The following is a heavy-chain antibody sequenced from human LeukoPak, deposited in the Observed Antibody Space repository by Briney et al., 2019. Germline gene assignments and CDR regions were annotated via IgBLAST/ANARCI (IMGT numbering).Heavy chain of an antibody. V-gene: IGHV4-34*01. CDR3: ARGGATPMVFVV. CDR2: INHSGRT. J-gene: IGHJ4*02. Sequence: PSETLSLTCAVYGGSFSNKYWSWIRQSPGKGLEWIGEINHSGRTNYNPSLKSRVAISIDTSKNQFSLHLTSVTAADTAMYYCARGGATPMVFVVWGQGTLVTVSS. CDR1: GGSFSNKY. D-gene: IGHD3-22*01.